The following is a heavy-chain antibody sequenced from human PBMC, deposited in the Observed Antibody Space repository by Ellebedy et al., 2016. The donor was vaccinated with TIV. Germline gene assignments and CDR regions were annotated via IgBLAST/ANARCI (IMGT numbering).Heavy chain of an antibody. Sequence: ASVKVSXKASRYTFTGYYMHWVRQAPGQGLEWMGWINPNSGGTNYAQKFQGRVTMTRDTSISTAYMELSRLRSDDTAVYYCARDEGYIVVVPALDYWGQGTLVTVSS. J-gene: IGHJ4*02. CDR2: INPNSGGT. V-gene: IGHV1-2*02. D-gene: IGHD2-2*01. CDR1: RYTFTGYY. CDR3: ARDEGYIVVVPALDY.